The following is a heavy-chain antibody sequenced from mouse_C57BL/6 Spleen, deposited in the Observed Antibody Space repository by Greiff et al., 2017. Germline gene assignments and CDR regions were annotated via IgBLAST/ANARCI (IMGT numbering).Heavy chain of an antibody. J-gene: IGHJ3*01. D-gene: IGHD3-2*02. Sequence: QVQLQQPGAELVKPGASVKLSCKASGYTFTSYWMQWVKQRPGQGLEWIGEIDPYDSYTNYNQKFKGKATLTVDTASSTAYMQLSSLTSEDSAVEYCARRGSSGYLAYWGQGTLVTVSA. CDR1: GYTFTSYW. CDR3: ARRGSSGYLAY. V-gene: IGHV1-50*01. CDR2: IDPYDSYT.